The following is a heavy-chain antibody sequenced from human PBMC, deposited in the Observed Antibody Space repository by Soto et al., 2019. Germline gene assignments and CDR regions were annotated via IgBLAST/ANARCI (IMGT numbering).Heavy chain of an antibody. CDR3: ARDLGVGATTLGYGMDV. CDR1: GYTFTSYG. CDR2: ISAYNGNT. Sequence: ASVKVSCKASGYTFTSYGISWVRQAPGQGLEWMGWISAYNGNTNYAQKLQGRVTMTTDTSTSTAYMELRSLRSDDTAVYYCARDLGVGATTLGYGMDVWGQGTTVTVSS. D-gene: IGHD1-26*01. V-gene: IGHV1-18*01. J-gene: IGHJ6*02.